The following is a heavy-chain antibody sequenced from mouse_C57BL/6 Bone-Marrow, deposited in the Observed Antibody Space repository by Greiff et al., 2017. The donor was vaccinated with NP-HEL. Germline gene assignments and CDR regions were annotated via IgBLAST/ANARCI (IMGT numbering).Heavy chain of an antibody. Sequence: QVQLQQPGAELVKPGASVKMSCKASGYTFTSYWITWVKQRPGQGLEWIGDIYPGSGSTNYNEKFKSKATLTVDTSSSTAYMQLSSLTSEDSAVYYCARRDYYSNCPWFAYWGQGTLVTVSA. CDR1: GYTFTSYW. CDR2: IYPGSGST. J-gene: IGHJ3*01. V-gene: IGHV1-55*01. D-gene: IGHD2-5*01. CDR3: ARRDYYSNCPWFAY.